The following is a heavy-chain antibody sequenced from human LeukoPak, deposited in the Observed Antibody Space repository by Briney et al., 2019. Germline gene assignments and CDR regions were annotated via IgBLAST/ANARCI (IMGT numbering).Heavy chain of an antibody. V-gene: IGHV3-23*01. CDR3: ASHCGSSSCYRFEY. J-gene: IGHJ4*02. Sequence: PGGSLRLSCAASGFTFSNYAMSWVRQAPGKGLEWVSGISGDGGNTYYADSVKGRFTISRDNAKNTLYLQMNSLRAEDTAVYYCASHCGSSSCYRFEYWGQGTLVTVSS. CDR2: ISGDGGNT. D-gene: IGHD2-2*02. CDR1: GFTFSNYA.